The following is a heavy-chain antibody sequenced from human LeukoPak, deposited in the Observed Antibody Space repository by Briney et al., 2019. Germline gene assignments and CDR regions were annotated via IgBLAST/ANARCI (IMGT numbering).Heavy chain of an antibody. J-gene: IGHJ6*02. D-gene: IGHD6-25*01. CDR1: GFTFSTYS. CDR2: ISSSSRYI. V-gene: IGHV3-21*01. Sequence: PGGSLRRSCAASGFTFSTYSMNWVRKAPGKGLEWVSSISSSSRYIYYADSVTGRFTISRDNAKNSLYLQMNSLRAEDTAVYYCAGALRSTSGQAYYYYYGLDVWGQGTTVSVSS. CDR3: AGALRSTSGQAYYYYYGLDV.